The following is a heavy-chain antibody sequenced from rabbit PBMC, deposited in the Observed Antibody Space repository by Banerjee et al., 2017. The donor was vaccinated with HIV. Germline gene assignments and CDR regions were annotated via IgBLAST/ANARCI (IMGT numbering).Heavy chain of an antibody. V-gene: IGHV1S40*01. CDR1: GFDFSSSYW. J-gene: IGHJ4*01. CDR3: AKWGSGWEFGL. D-gene: IGHD4-1*01. CDR2: IYTGDDDT. Sequence: QSLEESGGDLVKPGASLTLTCKASGFDFSSSYWICWIRQAPGKVLEWVGCIYTGDDDTNYATWAKGRFTISKTASTVTLQMTSLTAADTATYFCAKWGSGWEFGLWGPGTLVTVS.